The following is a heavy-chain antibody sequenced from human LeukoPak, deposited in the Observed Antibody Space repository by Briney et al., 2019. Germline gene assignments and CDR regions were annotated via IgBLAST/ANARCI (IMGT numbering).Heavy chain of an antibody. Sequence: GGSLRLSCAASGFTFSTYWMNWFRQTPGKGLEWVAKIKADGGEKDHVASVRGRFTISRDNAKNSLYLQMNSLRVEDTAVYYCARSSSVLWWYLDYWGQGTLVTVSS. V-gene: IGHV3-7*01. D-gene: IGHD2-21*01. CDR2: IKADGGEK. J-gene: IGHJ4*02. CDR1: GFTFSTYW. CDR3: ARSSSVLWWYLDY.